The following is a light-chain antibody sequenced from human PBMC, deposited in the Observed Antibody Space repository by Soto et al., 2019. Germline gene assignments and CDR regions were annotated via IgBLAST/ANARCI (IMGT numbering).Light chain of an antibody. CDR3: QQYENLPRFI. Sequence: DIQMTQSPSSLSASVGDRVTITCLASHDIGNYLNWYHQKPGKAPKLLIYYASNLETGVSSRFSGSGSGTDFTFTISSLQPEDIATYFCQQYENLPRFIFGPGTKVDIK. CDR1: HDIGNY. J-gene: IGKJ3*01. CDR2: YAS. V-gene: IGKV1-33*01.